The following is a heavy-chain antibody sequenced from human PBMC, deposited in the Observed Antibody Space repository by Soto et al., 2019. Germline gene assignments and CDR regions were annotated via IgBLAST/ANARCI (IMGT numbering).Heavy chain of an antibody. J-gene: IGHJ4*02. CDR3: ARASQTFPGIAAAGLFDY. Sequence: GGSLRLSCAASGFTFSSYGMHWVRQAPGKGLEWVANIRHDGSEKYYADSVKGRFTISRDNAKNSLYLQMNSLRAEDMAVYYCARASQTFPGIAAAGLFDYWGQGTLVTVSS. CDR2: IRHDGSEK. CDR1: GFTFSSYG. D-gene: IGHD6-13*01. V-gene: IGHV3-7*01.